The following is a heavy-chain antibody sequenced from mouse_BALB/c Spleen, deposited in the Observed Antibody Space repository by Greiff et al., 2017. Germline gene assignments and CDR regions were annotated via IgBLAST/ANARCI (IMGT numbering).Heavy chain of an antibody. V-gene: IGHV5-4*02. D-gene: IGHD1-1*01. J-gene: IGHJ4*01. CDR2: ISDGGSYT. Sequence: EVKLVESGGGLVKPGGSLKLSCAASGFTFSDYYMYWVRQTPEKRLEWVATISDGGSYTYYPDSVKGRFTISRDNAKNNLYLQMSSLKSEDTAMYYCARGDYYYGSSGPYYAMDYWGQGTSVTVSS. CDR3: ARGDYYYGSSGPYYAMDY. CDR1: GFTFSDYY.